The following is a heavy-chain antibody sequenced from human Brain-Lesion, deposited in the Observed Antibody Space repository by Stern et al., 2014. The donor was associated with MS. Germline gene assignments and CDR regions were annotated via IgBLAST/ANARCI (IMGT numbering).Heavy chain of an antibody. Sequence: QVQLVQSGAEVKKPGASVKVSCKASGYTFSSYDITWVRQASGHGLEWMGCMNPYRGNTGYAQKFKGRAAMTSDPPISQVYRELTSRTSDDTAVYFCARAVRTQLLSESGGQGPRVTVP. J-gene: IGHJ4*02. D-gene: IGHD2-2*01. CDR1: GYTFSSYD. V-gene: IGHV1-8*01. CDR2: MNPYRGNT. CDR3: ARAVRTQLLSES.